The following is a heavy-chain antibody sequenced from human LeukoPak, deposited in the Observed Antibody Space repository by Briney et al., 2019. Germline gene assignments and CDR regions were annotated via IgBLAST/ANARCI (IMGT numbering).Heavy chain of an antibody. CDR2: INHSGST. J-gene: IGHJ4*02. Sequence: PSETLSLTCAVYGESFSAYYWTWIRRAPGKGLEFIGEINHSGSTNYNPSLKSRVTISVDTSKNQFSLKLSSVTAADTAVYYCARHYYDSSGYPGGFDYWGQGTLVTVSS. CDR1: GESFSAYY. D-gene: IGHD3-22*01. V-gene: IGHV4-34*01. CDR3: ARHYYDSSGYPGGFDY.